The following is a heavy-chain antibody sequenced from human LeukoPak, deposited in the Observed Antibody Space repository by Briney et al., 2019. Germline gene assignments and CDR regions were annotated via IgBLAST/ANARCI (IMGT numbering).Heavy chain of an antibody. V-gene: IGHV3-72*01. J-gene: IGHJ6*02. Sequence: GGSLRLSCAASGFTFSDHYMDWVRQAPGKGLEWVGRTRNKANSYTTEYAASVKGRFTISRDDSKNSLYLQMNSLKTEDTAVYYCASFTYYYGLDVWGQGTTVTVSS. CDR3: ASFTYYYGLDV. D-gene: IGHD3-16*01. CDR1: GFTFSDHY. CDR2: TRNKANSYTT.